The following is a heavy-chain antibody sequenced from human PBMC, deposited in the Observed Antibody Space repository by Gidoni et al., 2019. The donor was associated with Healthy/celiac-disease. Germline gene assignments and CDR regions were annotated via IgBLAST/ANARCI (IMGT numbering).Heavy chain of an antibody. CDR1: GFTFSSYS. CDR3: AREKIAVAGPRWFDP. V-gene: IGHV3-48*02. CDR2: ISSSRSTI. Sequence: EVQLVESGGGLVQPGGSLRLSCAASGFTFSSYSMNWVRQAPGKGLEWVSYISSSRSTIYYADSVKGRFTISRDNAKNSLYLQMNSLRDEETAVYYCAREKIAVAGPRWFDPWGQGTLVTVSS. D-gene: IGHD6-19*01. J-gene: IGHJ5*02.